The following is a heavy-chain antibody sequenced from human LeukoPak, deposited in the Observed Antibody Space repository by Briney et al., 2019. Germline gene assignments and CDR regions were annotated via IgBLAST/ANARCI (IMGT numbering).Heavy chain of an antibody. V-gene: IGHV4-30-2*01. D-gene: IGHD3-3*01. J-gene: IGHJ4*02. Sequence: SQTLSLTCAVSGGSISSGGYSWSWIRQPPGTGLEWIGYMYHSGSTHYNPSLKSRVTISVDRSKNQFSLSLSSVTAADTAVYYCARGFLVHDFWSGYYIRGSSFDYWGQGTLVTVSS. CDR3: ARGFLVHDFWSGYYIRGSSFDY. CDR2: MYHSGST. CDR1: GGSISSGGYS.